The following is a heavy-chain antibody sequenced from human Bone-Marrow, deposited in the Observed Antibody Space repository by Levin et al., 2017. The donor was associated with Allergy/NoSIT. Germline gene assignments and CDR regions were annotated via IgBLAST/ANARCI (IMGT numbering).Heavy chain of an antibody. Sequence: GGSLRLSCAASGFTFSSDWMHWVRQAPGKGLVWVSRINGDGSSTSNADFVKGRFTISRDNAKNTLSLQMNSLRAEDTAVYYCARGGYGTGSFNNWGQGTLVTVSS. CDR1: GFTFSSDW. CDR2: INGDGSST. D-gene: IGHD3-10*01. CDR3: ARGGYGTGSFNN. V-gene: IGHV3-74*01. J-gene: IGHJ4*02.